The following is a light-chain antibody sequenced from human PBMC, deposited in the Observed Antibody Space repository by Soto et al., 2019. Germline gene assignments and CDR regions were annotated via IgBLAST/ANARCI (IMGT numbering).Light chain of an antibody. CDR3: SSYTSSSTPVV. Sequence: QSVLTQPASVSGSPGQSITISCTGTSSDVGGYNYVSWYQQHPGKAPKLMIYEVSNRPSGVSNRFSGSKSGNTASLTISGLQAEDDADYYFSSYTSSSTPVVFGGGNKLTVL. CDR1: SSDVGGYNY. J-gene: IGLJ2*01. V-gene: IGLV2-14*01. CDR2: EVS.